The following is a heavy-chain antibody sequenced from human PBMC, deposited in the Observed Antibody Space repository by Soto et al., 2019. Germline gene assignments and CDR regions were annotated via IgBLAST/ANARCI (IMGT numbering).Heavy chain of an antibody. Sequence: ASVKVSCKASGDTFTANYIHWVRQAPGQGFEWMGWVNPKSGGIKYPQKFQGRVTMTSDTSLSTVYMKLTMLTSDDTAVYYCARESEDITSNFDYWGQGTLVTVSS. CDR1: GDTFTANY. CDR2: VNPKSGGI. J-gene: IGHJ4*02. CDR3: ARESEDITSNFDY. V-gene: IGHV1-2*02.